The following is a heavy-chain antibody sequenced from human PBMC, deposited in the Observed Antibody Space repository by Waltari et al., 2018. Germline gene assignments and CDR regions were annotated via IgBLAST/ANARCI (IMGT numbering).Heavy chain of an antibody. Sequence: QVQLVQSGAEVKKPGASVKDSCKASGYTFTSYAIHWVGQAPGQRLEWMGWINAGNGNTKYSQKFQGRVTITRDTSASTAYMELSSLRSEDTAVYYCARDPPYYYGSGSSYYYGMDVWGQGTTVTVSS. J-gene: IGHJ6*02. CDR1: GYTFTSYA. D-gene: IGHD3-10*01. CDR3: ARDPPYYYGSGSSYYYGMDV. V-gene: IGHV1-3*01. CDR2: INAGNGNT.